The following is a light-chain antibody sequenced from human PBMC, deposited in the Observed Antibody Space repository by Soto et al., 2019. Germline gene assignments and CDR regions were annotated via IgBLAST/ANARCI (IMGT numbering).Light chain of an antibody. CDR1: QGISNY. CDR2: AAS. V-gene: IGKV1-27*01. J-gene: IGKJ3*01. CDR3: QEYVNVPLT. Sequence: DIPMTQSPSSLSASVGDRVTITCRASQGISNYLDWYQQKSVEGPKLLIYAASTLQSGVPSRFSGSGSGTDFTLTISSLQPEDVATYYCQEYVNVPLTFCPGTKVDVK.